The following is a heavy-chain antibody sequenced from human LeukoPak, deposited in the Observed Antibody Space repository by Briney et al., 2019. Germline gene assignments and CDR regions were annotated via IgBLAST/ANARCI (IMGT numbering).Heavy chain of an antibody. Sequence: SETLSLTCTVSGGSIRSYYWSWIRQPPGKGLEWIGYIYYSGTTNYNPSLKSRVRISVDTSKNQFSLKLSSVTAADTAVYYCARCPADYYASSGYYPNYFDYWGQGTLVTVSS. J-gene: IGHJ4*02. CDR1: GGSIRSYY. D-gene: IGHD3-22*01. CDR3: ARCPADYYASSGYYPNYFDY. V-gene: IGHV4-59*01. CDR2: IYYSGTT.